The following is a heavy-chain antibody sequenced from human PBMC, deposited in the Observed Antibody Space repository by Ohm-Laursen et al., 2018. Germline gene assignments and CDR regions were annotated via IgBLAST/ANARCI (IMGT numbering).Heavy chain of an antibody. V-gene: IGHV3-7*01. CDR2: INQGGSDK. J-gene: IGHJ4*02. CDR3: ARGPPFYCTGGSCYSHYFHY. Sequence: SLRLSCAASGFTFSNYWMSWVRQAPGKGLEWVASINQGGSDKYYVDSVKGRFTISRDNAKDMLYLQMNGLRVEDTAVYYCARGPPFYCTGGSCYSHYFHYWGQGTLVTASS. CDR1: GFTFSNYW. D-gene: IGHD2-15*01.